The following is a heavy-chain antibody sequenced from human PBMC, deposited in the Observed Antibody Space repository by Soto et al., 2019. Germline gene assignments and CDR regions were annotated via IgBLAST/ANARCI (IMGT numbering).Heavy chain of an antibody. CDR2: IYYSGST. Sequence: SETLSLTCTVSGGSISSYYWSWIRQPPGKGLEWIGYIYYSGSTNYNPSLKSRVTISVDTSKNQFSLKLSSVTAADTAVYYCAIASRFSYHYYMAVWGKGTTVTVSS. V-gene: IGHV4-59*01. CDR3: AIASRFSYHYYMAV. D-gene: IGHD3-3*01. J-gene: IGHJ6*03. CDR1: GGSISSYY.